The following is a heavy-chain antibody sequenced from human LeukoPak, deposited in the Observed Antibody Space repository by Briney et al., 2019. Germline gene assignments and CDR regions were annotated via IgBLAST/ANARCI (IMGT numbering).Heavy chain of an antibody. CDR3: AKDRGD. J-gene: IGHJ4*02. CDR1: GFTFDDYA. V-gene: IGHV3-9*01. Sequence: GGSLRLSCAASGFTFDDYAMHWVRQAPGKGLGWVSGISWNSGSIGYADSVKGRFTISRDNAKNSLYLQMNSLRAEDTALYYCAKDRGDWGQGTLVTVSS. CDR2: ISWNSGSI.